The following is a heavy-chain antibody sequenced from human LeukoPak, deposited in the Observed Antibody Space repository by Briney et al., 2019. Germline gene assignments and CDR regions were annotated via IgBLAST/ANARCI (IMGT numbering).Heavy chain of an antibody. CDR3: ARQGYSYGTARYNWFDP. D-gene: IGHD5-18*01. CDR2: AYYSGNT. Sequence: SETLSLTCTVSGGSIISYYWSWIRQPPGKGLEWIGYAYYSGNTNYNPSLKSRVTISVDTSKNQFSLNLNSVTAADTAVYYCARQGYSYGTARYNWFDPWGQGILVTVSS. CDR1: GGSIISYY. V-gene: IGHV4-59*08. J-gene: IGHJ5*02.